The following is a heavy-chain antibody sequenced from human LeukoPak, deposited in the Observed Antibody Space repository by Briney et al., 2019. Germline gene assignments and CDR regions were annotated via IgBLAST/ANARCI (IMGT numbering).Heavy chain of an antibody. Sequence: SVKVSCKASGGTFSSYAISWVRQAPGQGLEWMGRIIPILGIANYAQKFQGRVTITADKSTSTAYMELSSLRSEDTAVYFCARWNGNVLTGYYLDYWGQGTLVTVSS. J-gene: IGHJ4*02. V-gene: IGHV1-69*04. CDR2: IIPILGIA. D-gene: IGHD3-9*01. CDR1: GGTFSSYA. CDR3: ARWNGNVLTGYYLDY.